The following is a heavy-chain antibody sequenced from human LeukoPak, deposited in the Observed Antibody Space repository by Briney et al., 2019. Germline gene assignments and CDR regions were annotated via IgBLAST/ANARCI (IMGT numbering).Heavy chain of an antibody. CDR1: GGSISSGDYY. D-gene: IGHD1-26*01. CDR3: ARVSRWAEAIDY. J-gene: IGHJ4*02. CDR2: IYYSGST. V-gene: IGHV4-30-4*02. Sequence: SETLSLTCTVSGGSISSGDYYWSWIRQPPGKGLEWIGYIYYSGSTYYNPSLKSRVTISVDTSKNQFSLKLSSVTAADTAVYYCARVSRWAEAIDYWGQGTLVTVSS.